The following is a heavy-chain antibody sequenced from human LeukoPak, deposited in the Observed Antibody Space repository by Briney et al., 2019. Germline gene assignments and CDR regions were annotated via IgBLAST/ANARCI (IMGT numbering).Heavy chain of an antibody. CDR3: ARAAMDIVATRGINYFDY. CDR2: ISSSGSAI. D-gene: IGHD5-12*01. V-gene: IGHV3-48*03. Sequence: GGSLRLSCAASGFTFSTYELNWVRQAPGKGLEWVSYISSSGSAIYYADSVKGRFTISRDNAKNSLYLQMNSLRAEDTAVYYCARAAMDIVATRGINYFDYWGQGTLVTVSS. CDR1: GFTFSTYE. J-gene: IGHJ4*02.